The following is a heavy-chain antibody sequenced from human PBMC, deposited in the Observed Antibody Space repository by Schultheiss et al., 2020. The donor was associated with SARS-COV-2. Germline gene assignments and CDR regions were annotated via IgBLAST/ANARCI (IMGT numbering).Heavy chain of an antibody. CDR1: GGSVSSGSYY. J-gene: IGHJ4*02. V-gene: IGHV4-61*02. Sequence: SETLSLTCTVSGGSVSSGSYYWSWIRQPAGKGLEWIGRIYTSGSTNYNPSLKSRVTISVDTSKNQFSLKLSSVTAADTAVYYCYAFGNWGQGTLVTVSS. D-gene: IGHD3-16*01. CDR3: YAFGN. CDR2: IYTSGST.